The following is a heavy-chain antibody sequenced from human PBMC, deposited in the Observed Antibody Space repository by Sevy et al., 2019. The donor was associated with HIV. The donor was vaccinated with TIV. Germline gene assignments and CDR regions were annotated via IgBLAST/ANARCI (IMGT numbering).Heavy chain of an antibody. J-gene: IGHJ4*02. V-gene: IGHV1-58*01. D-gene: IGHD3-3*01. Sequence: ASVKVSCKASGFTFTSSAVQWVRQARGQRLEWIGWIVVGSGNTNYAQKFQERVTITRDMSTSTAYMELSSLRSEDTAVYYCEAAPYYDFWSGEALDYWGQGTLVTVSS. CDR1: GFTFTSSA. CDR3: EAAPYYDFWSGEALDY. CDR2: IVVGSGNT.